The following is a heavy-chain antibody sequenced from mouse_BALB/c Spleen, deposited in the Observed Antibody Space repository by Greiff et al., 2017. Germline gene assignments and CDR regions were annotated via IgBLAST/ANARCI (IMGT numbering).Heavy chain of an antibody. CDR2: IRNKANGYTT. CDR1: GFTFTDYY. V-gene: IGHV7-3*02. J-gene: IGHJ3*01. CDR3: ARDKGDGNYVFAY. D-gene: IGHD2-1*01. Sequence: EVQVVESGGGLVQPGGSLRLSCATSGFTFTDYYMSWVRQPPGKALEWLGFIRNKANGYTTEYSASVKGRFTISRDNSQSILYLQMNTLRAEDSATYYCARDKGDGNYVFAYWGQGTLVTVSA.